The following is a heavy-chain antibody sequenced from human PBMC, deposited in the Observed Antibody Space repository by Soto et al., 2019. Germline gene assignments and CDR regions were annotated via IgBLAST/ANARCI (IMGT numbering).Heavy chain of an antibody. CDR3: ATDIVVVPVTL. D-gene: IGHD2-2*01. CDR2: FDPEDGET. CDR1: GVTFSSYA. J-gene: IGHJ4*02. V-gene: IGHV1-24*01. Sequence: GASVKVSCKASGVTFSSYAISWVRQAPGKGLEWMGGFDPEDGETIYAQKFQGRVTMTEDTSTDTAYMELSSLRSEDTAVYYCATDIVVVPVTLWGQGTLVTVSS.